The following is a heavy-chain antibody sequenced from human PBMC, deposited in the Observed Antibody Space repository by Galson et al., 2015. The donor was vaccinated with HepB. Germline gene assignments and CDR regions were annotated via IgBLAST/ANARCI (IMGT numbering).Heavy chain of an antibody. CDR1: GFTFSSYA. V-gene: IGHV3-64D*06. CDR2: ISSNGGST. J-gene: IGHJ3*02. Sequence: SLRLSCAASGFTFSSYAMHWVRQAPGKGLEYVSAISSNGGSTYYADSVKGRFTISRDNSKNTLYLQMSSLRAEDTAVYYCVKEDSSGWGSLYDAFDIWGQGTMVTVSS. CDR3: VKEDSSGWGSLYDAFDI. D-gene: IGHD6-19*01.